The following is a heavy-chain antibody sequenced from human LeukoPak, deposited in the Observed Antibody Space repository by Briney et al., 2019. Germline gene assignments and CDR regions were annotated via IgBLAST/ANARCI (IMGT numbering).Heavy chain of an antibody. J-gene: IGHJ5*02. CDR3: ARHGIYYGLGSSYGLPNWFDP. V-gene: IGHV4-39*01. CDR1: GGSISSTRYY. D-gene: IGHD3-10*01. CDR2: IYYSGST. Sequence: SETLSLTCTVSGGSISSTRYYWGWIRQPPGKGLEWIGSIYYSGSTYYNPSLKSRVTMSVDTSKTQFSLKLSSVTAADTAVYYCARHGIYYGLGSSYGLPNWFDPWGQGTLVTVSS.